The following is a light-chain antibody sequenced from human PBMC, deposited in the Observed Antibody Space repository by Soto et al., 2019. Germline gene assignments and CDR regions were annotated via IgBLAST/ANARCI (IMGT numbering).Light chain of an antibody. CDR3: QQSYSVPQLT. CDR2: GAS. Sequence: DIQMTQSPSSLSVSVGDRVTITCRPSESIRSYLNWYQVKAGQAPKLLIYGASSLQSGVPSRFSGSGSGTNFTLTISSLQREDFATYYCQQSYSVPQLTFGGGTKVEIK. J-gene: IGKJ4*01. CDR1: ESIRSY. V-gene: IGKV1-39*01.